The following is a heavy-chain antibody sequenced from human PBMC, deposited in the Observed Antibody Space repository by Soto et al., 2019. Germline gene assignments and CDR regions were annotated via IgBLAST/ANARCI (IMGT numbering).Heavy chain of an antibody. CDR3: ARDVESGSSQYYYYYYGMDV. D-gene: IGHD1-26*01. CDR1: GFTFSSYA. CDR2: ISYDGSNK. J-gene: IGHJ6*02. V-gene: IGHV3-30-3*01. Sequence: GGSLRLSCAASGFTFSSYAIHWVRQAPGKGLGWVAVISYDGSNKYYADSVKGRFTISRDNSKNTLYLQMNSLRAEDTAVYYCARDVESGSSQYYYYYYGMDVWGQGTTVTVSS.